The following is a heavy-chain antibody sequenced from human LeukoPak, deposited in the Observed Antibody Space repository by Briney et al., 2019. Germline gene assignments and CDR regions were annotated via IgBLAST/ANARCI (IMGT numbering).Heavy chain of an antibody. CDR1: GFTFSSYA. CDR3: AREVRGTFDY. J-gene: IGHJ4*02. Sequence: GRSLRLSCAASGFTFSSYAMHWVRQAPGKGLEWVAVTSYDGSNKYYADSVKGRFTISRDNSKNTLYLQMNSLRAEDTAVYYCAREVRGTFDYWGQGTLVTVSS. CDR2: TSYDGSNK. D-gene: IGHD1-26*01. V-gene: IGHV3-30*04.